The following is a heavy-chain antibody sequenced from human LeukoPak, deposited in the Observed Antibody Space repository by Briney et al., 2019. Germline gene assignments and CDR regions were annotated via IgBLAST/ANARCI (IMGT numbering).Heavy chain of an antibody. Sequence: ASVKVSCKASDYTFTSYGISWVRQAPGQGLEWMGWISAYTANTNYAQKVQGRVTMTTDTSTSTAYMELRSLRSDDTAVYYCARVYGDYGDAFDIWGQGTMVTVSS. CDR3: ARVYGDYGDAFDI. J-gene: IGHJ3*02. CDR1: DYTFTSYG. V-gene: IGHV1-18*01. D-gene: IGHD4-17*01. CDR2: ISAYTANT.